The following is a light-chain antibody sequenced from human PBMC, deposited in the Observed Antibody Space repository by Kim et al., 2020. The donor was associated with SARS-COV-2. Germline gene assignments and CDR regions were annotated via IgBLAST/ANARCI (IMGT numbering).Light chain of an antibody. CDR1: QSVSST. CDR3: QRYNTWPPA. V-gene: IGKV3-15*01. CDR2: GAS. Sequence: EVVMTQSPATLSVSPGERATLSCRASQSVSSTVAWYQQKPGQAPRLLIYGASTRATGIPARFSGSGSGTDFTLTISSLQSEDFAVYYCQRYNTWPPAFGQGTKVDIK. J-gene: IGKJ1*01.